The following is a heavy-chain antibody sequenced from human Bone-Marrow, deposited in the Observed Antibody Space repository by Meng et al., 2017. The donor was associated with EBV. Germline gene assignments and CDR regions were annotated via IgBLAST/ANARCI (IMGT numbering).Heavy chain of an antibody. V-gene: IGHV1-3*01. CDR1: GYTFTNNA. J-gene: IGHJ4*02. Sequence: VQLWKAGPEVKKPGASVKVSCKASGYTFTNNAMHWVRQAPGQRFEWMGWINVGNDITKYSQKFQGRVTITRDTSANTAYMDLSSLKSEDTAVYFCARDRFDSGSYYIDYWGQGTLVTVSS. CDR2: INVGNDIT. D-gene: IGHD3-10*01. CDR3: ARDRFDSGSYYIDY.